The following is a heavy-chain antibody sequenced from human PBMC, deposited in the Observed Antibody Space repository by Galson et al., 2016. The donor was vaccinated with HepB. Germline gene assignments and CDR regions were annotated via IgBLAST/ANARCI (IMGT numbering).Heavy chain of an antibody. D-gene: IGHD2-21*02. J-gene: IGHJ3*01. Sequence: SVKVSCKVSGCMLSAVSMHWVRQAPGKGLEWVAGIDPEDGKKFYAQKFQGRLTMTEDTPEDAAYMELSSLRSEDTAVYFCATIRYCGGDCFGFDFWGQGTMVSVSP. CDR2: IDPEDGKK. CDR1: GCMLSAVS. V-gene: IGHV1-24*01. CDR3: ATIRYCGGDCFGFDF.